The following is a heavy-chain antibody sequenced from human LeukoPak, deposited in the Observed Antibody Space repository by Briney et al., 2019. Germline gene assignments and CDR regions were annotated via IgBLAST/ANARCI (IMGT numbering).Heavy chain of an antibody. V-gene: IGHV4-34*01. D-gene: IGHD2-15*01. CDR2: INHSGST. CDR1: GGSFSGYY. CDR3: AREGAYCSGGSCFTFDY. Sequence: SETLSLTCAVYGGSFSGYYWSWIRQPPGKGLEWIGEINHSGSTNYNPSLKSRVTISVDTSKNQFSLKLSSVTAADTAVYYCAREGAYCSGGSCFTFDYWGQGTLVTVSS. J-gene: IGHJ4*02.